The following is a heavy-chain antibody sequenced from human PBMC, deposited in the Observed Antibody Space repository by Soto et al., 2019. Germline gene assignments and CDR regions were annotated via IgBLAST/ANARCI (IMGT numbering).Heavy chain of an antibody. CDR2: IYYSGST. V-gene: IGHV4-39*01. CDR3: ATQEVGGSYVYTFGP. D-gene: IGHD1-26*01. CDR1: GGTISSSSCC. J-gene: IGHJ5*02. Sequence: SQTLCLTWTVSGGTISSSSCCRGWIRQPPGKGLEWIGSIYYSGSTYYNPSLKSRVTISVDTSKNQFSLKLSSATAADTAVYYCATQEVGGSYVYTFGPWGQGTLVTVSS.